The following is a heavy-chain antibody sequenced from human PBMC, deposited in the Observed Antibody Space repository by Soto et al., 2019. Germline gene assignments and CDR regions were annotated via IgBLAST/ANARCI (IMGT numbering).Heavy chain of an antibody. Sequence: GGSLRLSCAASGFTFSSYAMHWVRQAPGKGLEWVAVISYDGSNKYYADSVKGRFTISRDNSKNTLYLQMNSLRAEDTAVYYCARDWDIVVVVAASYFDYWGQGTLVTVSS. CDR1: GFTFSSYA. CDR3: ARDWDIVVVVAASYFDY. D-gene: IGHD2-15*01. CDR2: ISYDGSNK. V-gene: IGHV3-30-3*01. J-gene: IGHJ4*02.